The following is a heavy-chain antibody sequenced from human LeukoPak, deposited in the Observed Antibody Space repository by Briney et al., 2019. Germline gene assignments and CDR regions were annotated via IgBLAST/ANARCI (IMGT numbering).Heavy chain of an antibody. J-gene: IGHJ6*03. CDR2: INDSGRT. Sequence: PSETLSLTCAVYGGSFSNYYWRWIRQPPGKGLEWIGEINDSGRTNDNPSLMSRVTASVDTSKNQFSLRLTSVTATDTAVYYCARRWNYGRNYYIDVWGNGATVSVSS. CDR1: GGSFSNYY. CDR3: ARRWNYGRNYYIDV. D-gene: IGHD1-7*01. V-gene: IGHV4-34*01.